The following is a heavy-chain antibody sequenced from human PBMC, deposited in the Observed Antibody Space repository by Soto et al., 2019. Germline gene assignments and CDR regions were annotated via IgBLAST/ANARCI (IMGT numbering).Heavy chain of an antibody. V-gene: IGHV3-30-3*01. CDR3: ARDLWIQLWFAFDY. D-gene: IGHD5-18*01. Sequence: GGSLRLSCAASGFTFSSYAMHWVRQAPGKGLEWVAVISYDGSNKYYADSVKGRFTISRDNSKNTLYLQMNSLRAEDTAVYYCARDLWIQLWFAFDYWGQGTLVTVFS. J-gene: IGHJ4*02. CDR2: ISYDGSNK. CDR1: GFTFSSYA.